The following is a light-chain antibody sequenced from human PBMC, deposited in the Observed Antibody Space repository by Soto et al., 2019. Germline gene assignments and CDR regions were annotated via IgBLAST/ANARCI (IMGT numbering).Light chain of an antibody. CDR3: QQAFIPPYS. CDR1: QGINTF. V-gene: IGKV1-39*01. J-gene: IGKJ2*03. Sequence: DIQVSQSQASLSASVGDRVTITCRTSQGINTFLNWYQQKSGEAPRLLIAASDWESGVPSRFSGSGSGTDFPLTISRLRPEDFATYYCQQAFIPPYSFGQGTKLQI. CDR2: AAS.